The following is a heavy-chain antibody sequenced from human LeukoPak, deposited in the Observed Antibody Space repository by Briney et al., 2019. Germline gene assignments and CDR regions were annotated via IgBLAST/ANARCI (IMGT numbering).Heavy chain of an antibody. CDR3: ARALFDFWSGYYFPNWLDP. CDR2: IYYSGST. V-gene: IGHV4-59*01. J-gene: IGHJ5*02. CDR1: GGSISSYY. Sequence: SETLSLTCTVSGGSISSYYWSWIRQPPGKGLEWIGYIYYSGSTNYNPSLKSRVTISVDTSKNQFSLKLSSFTCAYTAVYYCARALFDFWSGYYFPNWLDPWGKGTLVTVSS. D-gene: IGHD3-3*01.